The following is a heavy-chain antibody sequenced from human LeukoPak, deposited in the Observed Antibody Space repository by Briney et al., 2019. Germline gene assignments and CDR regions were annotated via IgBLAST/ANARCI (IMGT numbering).Heavy chain of an antibody. J-gene: IGHJ5*02. D-gene: IGHD2-2*01. CDR2: ISAYNGNT. Sequence: ASVKVSCKASGYTFTSYGISWVRQAPGQGLEWMGWISAYNGNTNCAQKLQGRVTMTTDTSTSTAYMELRSLRSDDTAVYYCARDALECSTSCNLYNWFDPWGQGTLVTVSS. V-gene: IGHV1-18*01. CDR3: ARDALECSTSCNLYNWFDP. CDR1: GYTFTSYG.